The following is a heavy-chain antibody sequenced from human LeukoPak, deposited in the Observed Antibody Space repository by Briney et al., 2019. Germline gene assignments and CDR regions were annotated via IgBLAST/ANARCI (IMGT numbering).Heavy chain of an antibody. CDR2: ISSSRSYT. D-gene: IGHD7-27*01. CDR1: GFIFSDYY. Sequence: PGGSLRLSCAASGFIFSDYYMTWIRQAPGKGLEWVSDISSSRSYTNYADSAKGRFTISRDNAKNSLYLQMNSLRAEDTAVYYCAKKVPANWGSYFDYWGQGTLVTVSS. V-gene: IGHV3-11*03. CDR3: AKKVPANWGSYFDY. J-gene: IGHJ4*02.